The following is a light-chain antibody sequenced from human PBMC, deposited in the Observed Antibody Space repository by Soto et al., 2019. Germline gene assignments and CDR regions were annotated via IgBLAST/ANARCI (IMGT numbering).Light chain of an antibody. V-gene: IGKV1-5*01. CDR1: QNISIY. J-gene: IGKJ4*01. CDR3: QPYNSDPLT. Sequence: DIQMTQSPSSLFASVGDRVTITCQASQNISIYLNWYQQKPGKAPKLLIYDASSLECGVPSRFSGSGSGTDFTLTISRLQPGDVATYYCQPYNSDPLTFGRGTKVDIK. CDR2: DAS.